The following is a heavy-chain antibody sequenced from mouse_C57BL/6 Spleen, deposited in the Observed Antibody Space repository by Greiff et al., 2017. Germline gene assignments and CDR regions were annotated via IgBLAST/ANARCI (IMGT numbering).Heavy chain of an antibody. J-gene: IGHJ1*03. CDR2: INPNNGGT. CDR1: GYTFTDYN. Sequence: EVKLVESGPELVKPGASVKIPCKASGYTFTDYNMDWVKQSHGKSLEWIGDINPNNGGTIYNQKFKGKATLTVDKSSSTAYRELRSLTSEDTAVYYCARDEGYSNWYFDVWGTGTTVTVSS. D-gene: IGHD2-5*01. V-gene: IGHV1-18*01. CDR3: ARDEGYSNWYFDV.